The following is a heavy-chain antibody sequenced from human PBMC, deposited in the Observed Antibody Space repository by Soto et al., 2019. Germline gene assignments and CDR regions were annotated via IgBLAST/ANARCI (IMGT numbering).Heavy chain of an antibody. CDR3: ARSPYNWNDGFYFDY. CDR2: INHSGST. D-gene: IGHD1-20*01. CDR1: GGSFSCYY. J-gene: IGHJ4*02. Sequence: SETLSLTCAVYGGSFSCYYWSWIRQPPGKGLEWIGEINHSGSTNYNPSLKSRVTISVDTSKNQFSLKLSSVTAADTAVYYCARSPYNWNDGFYFDYWGQGTLVTVSS. V-gene: IGHV4-34*01.